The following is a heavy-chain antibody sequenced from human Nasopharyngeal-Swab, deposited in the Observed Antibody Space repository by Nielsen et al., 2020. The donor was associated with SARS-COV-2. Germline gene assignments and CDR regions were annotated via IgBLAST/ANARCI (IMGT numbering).Heavy chain of an antibody. CDR1: GFTFSTYV. J-gene: IGHJ3*01. Sequence: GESLKIPRVASGFTFSTYVMHWVRPAPGKGPECVVVISYDGAYNFHADSVKGRFTIFRDNFNNRLYLEMNSLRTEGTGVYYCAKESYGHGVVESGDAFDVWGRGTMVTVSS. CDR3: AKESYGHGVVESGDAFDV. CDR2: ISYDGAYN. D-gene: IGHD3-16*01. V-gene: IGHV3-30*18.